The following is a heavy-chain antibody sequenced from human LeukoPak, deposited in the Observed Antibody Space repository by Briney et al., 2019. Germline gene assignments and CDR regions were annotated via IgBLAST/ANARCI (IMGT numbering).Heavy chain of an antibody. V-gene: IGHV4-34*01. CDR1: GGSFSGYY. Sequence: SETLSLTCAVYGGSFSGYYWSWIRQPPGKGLEWIGEINHSGSTNYNPSLKSRVTISVDTSKNQFSLKLSSVTAADTAVYYCARGKWAVVALFDYWGQGTLVTVSS. J-gene: IGHJ4*02. D-gene: IGHD3-22*01. CDR3: ARGKWAVVALFDY. CDR2: INHSGST.